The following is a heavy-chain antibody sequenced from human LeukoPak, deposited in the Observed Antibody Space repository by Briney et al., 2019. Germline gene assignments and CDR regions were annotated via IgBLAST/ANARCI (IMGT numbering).Heavy chain of an antibody. CDR3: ARGDDSSGYYSPSYYFDY. CDR1: GGSISSGDYY. V-gene: IGHV4-30-4*01. J-gene: IGHJ4*02. Sequence: SETLSLTCTVTGGSISSGDYYWSWIRQPPGKGLEWIVYIYYSGSTYYHPSLKSRVTISVDTSKNQFSLKLSSVTAADTAVYYCARGDDSSGYYSPSYYFDYWGQGTLVTVSS. CDR2: IYYSGST. D-gene: IGHD3-22*01.